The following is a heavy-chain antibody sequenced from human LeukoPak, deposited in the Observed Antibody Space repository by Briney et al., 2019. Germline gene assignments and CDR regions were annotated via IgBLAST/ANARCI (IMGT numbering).Heavy chain of an antibody. D-gene: IGHD5-24*01. V-gene: IGHV4-39*01. CDR3: AKRDGYNWRTFDY. J-gene: IGHJ4*02. Sequence: SETLSLTCTVSGGSISSSSYYWGWIRQPPGKGLEWIGSIYYSGSTYYNPFLKSRVTISVDTSKNQFSLKLSSVTAADTAVYYCAKRDGYNWRTFDYWGQGTLVTVSS. CDR2: IYYSGST. CDR1: GGSISSSSYY.